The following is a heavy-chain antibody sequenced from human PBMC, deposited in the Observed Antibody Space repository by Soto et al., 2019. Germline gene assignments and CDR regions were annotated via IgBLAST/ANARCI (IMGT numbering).Heavy chain of an antibody. CDR2: IIPIFGTA. J-gene: IGHJ2*01. CDR1: GGTFSSYA. CDR3: ARRSWVSRRRKNWYFDL. V-gene: IGHV1-69*01. D-gene: IGHD1-26*01. Sequence: QVQLVQSGAEVKKPGSSVKVSCKASGGTFSSYAISWVRQAPGQGLEWMGGIIPIFGTANYAQKFQGRVTITADESTSTAYMELSSLRSEDTAVYYSARRSWVSRRRKNWYFDLWGRGTLVTVSS.